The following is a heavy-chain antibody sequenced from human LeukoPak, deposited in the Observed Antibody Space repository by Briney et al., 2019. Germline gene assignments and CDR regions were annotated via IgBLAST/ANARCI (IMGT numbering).Heavy chain of an antibody. V-gene: IGHV3-21*01. CDR2: ISSSSSYI. CDR3: AGDSYDFPDCTY. D-gene: IGHD3-3*01. J-gene: IGHJ4*02. Sequence: GGYLRLSCAASGFTFSSYSMNWVRQAPGKGLEWVSSISSSSSYIYYADSVKGRFPISRDNAKNSLYLQLNSLRADDTAVSYCAGDSYDFPDCTYWGQGTLVTVSS. CDR1: GFTFSSYS.